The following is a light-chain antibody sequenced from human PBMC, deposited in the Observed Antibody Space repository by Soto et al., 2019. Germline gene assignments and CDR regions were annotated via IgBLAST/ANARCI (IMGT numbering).Light chain of an antibody. V-gene: IGKV3-11*01. CDR1: QSVSSY. J-gene: IGKJ1*01. CDR3: QQRSNWPT. Sequence: EIVLTQSPATLSLSPGERATLSCRASQSVSSYLAWYQQKPGQAPRLLIYDASNRATGIPARFSGSGSGTDFTLTISSLEPEDFAVYYCQQRSNWPTFGQVNKADIK. CDR2: DAS.